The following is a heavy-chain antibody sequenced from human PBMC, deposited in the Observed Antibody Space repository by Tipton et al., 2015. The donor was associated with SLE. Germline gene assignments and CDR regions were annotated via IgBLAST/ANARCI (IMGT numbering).Heavy chain of an antibody. Sequence: TLSLTCSVSGGSISSNYWIWIRQPPGKGLEWIGYISDGGGTNYNPSLKSRVTISVDPAKNQFSLKVTSVTATDTAVYYCARGGYDFWSGPGNYWGQGTLVTVSS. CDR3: ARGGYDFWSGPGNY. CDR1: GGSISSNY. J-gene: IGHJ4*02. D-gene: IGHD3-3*01. V-gene: IGHV4-59*08. CDR2: ISDGGGT.